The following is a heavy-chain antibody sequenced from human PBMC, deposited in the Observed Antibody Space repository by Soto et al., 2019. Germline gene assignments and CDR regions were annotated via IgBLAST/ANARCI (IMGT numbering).Heavy chain of an antibody. J-gene: IGHJ4*02. Sequence: SGGFLWLYRAAAGLSISRYSPYQDRQAPGKGLEWGAVIWYDGSNKYYADSVKGRFTISRDNSKNTLYLQMNSLRAEDTAVYYCARKEGLDSSSWPPNYWGQGTLVTVSS. V-gene: IGHV3-33*07. CDR2: IWYDGSNK. CDR3: ARKEGLDSSSWPPNY. D-gene: IGHD6-13*01. CDR1: GLSISRYS.